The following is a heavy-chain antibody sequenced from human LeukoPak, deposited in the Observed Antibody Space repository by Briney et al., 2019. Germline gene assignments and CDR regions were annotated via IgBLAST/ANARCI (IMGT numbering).Heavy chain of an antibody. V-gene: IGHV3-7*01. CDR3: ARHTYDSLTGSEDAFDI. CDR1: GFTFNSYW. CDR2: IKQDGSEK. J-gene: IGHJ3*02. Sequence: PGGSLRLSCAASGFTFNSYWMSWVRQAPGKGLEWVANIKQDGSEKYYVDSVKGRFTISRDNAKNSLYLQMNSLRAEDTAVYYCARHTYDSLTGSEDAFDIWGQGTMVTISS. D-gene: IGHD3-9*01.